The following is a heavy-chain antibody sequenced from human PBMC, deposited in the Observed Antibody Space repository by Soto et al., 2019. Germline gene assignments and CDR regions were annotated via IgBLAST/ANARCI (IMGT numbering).Heavy chain of an antibody. D-gene: IGHD3-10*01. CDR3: ARGVTMVRAPLYVDY. CDR2: IIPILGIA. V-gene: IGHV1-69*02. Sequence: QVQLVQSGAEVKKPGSSVKVSCKASGGTFSSYTISWVRQAPGQGLEWMGRIIPILGIANYAQKFQGRVTIXXDXSRXTAYMELSSLRSEDTAVYYCARGVTMVRAPLYVDYWGQGTLVTVSS. J-gene: IGHJ4*02. CDR1: GGTFSSYT.